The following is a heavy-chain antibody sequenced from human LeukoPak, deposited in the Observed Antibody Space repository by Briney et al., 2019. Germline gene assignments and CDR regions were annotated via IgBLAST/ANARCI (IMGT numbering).Heavy chain of an antibody. D-gene: IGHD3-10*01. CDR3: ARGRDSYGSGTRFDY. Sequence: PSETLSLTCAVYGGSFSGYYWSWIRQPPGKGLEWIGEINHSGSTNYNPSLKSRVTISVDTSKNQFSLKLSSVTAADTAVYYCARGRDSYGSGTRFDYWGQGTLVTVSS. CDR2: INHSGST. CDR1: GGSFSGYY. V-gene: IGHV4-34*01. J-gene: IGHJ4*02.